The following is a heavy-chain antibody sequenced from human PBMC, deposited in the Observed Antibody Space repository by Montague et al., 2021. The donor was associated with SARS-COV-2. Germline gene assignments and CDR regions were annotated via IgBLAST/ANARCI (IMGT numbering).Heavy chain of an antibody. Sequence: SETLSLTCTVSGGSVRSSNFYWGWIRQPPGKGLEWVGSIYYSGITYDSLSLKSRVTISVDTSKNQFSLKLNSVTAADTAVYFCARAPDYDILTGDLTEGFDLWGQGTLVTVSS. V-gene: IGHV4-39*01. J-gene: IGHJ4*02. CDR3: ARAPDYDILTGDLTEGFDL. CDR1: GGSVRSSNFY. CDR2: IYYSGIT. D-gene: IGHD3-9*01.